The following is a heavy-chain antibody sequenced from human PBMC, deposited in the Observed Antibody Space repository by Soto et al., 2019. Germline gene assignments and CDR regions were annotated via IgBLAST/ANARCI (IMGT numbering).Heavy chain of an antibody. CDR3: ARESSGDFA. J-gene: IGHJ4*02. CDR2: IKRKSEGETT. CDR1: GVTPSDAW. V-gene: IGHV3-15*01. D-gene: IGHD3-10*01. Sequence: GASLRLSCSVSGVTPSDAWMNWLRQAPGKGLEWVAHIKRKSEGETTAYAAPVKGRFTISRDDSENTLYLQMNSLKVEDTAVYYCARESSGDFAWGQG.